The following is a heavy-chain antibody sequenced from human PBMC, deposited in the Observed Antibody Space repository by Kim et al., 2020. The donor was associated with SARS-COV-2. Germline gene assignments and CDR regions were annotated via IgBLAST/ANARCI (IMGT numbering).Heavy chain of an antibody. CDR2: ISSSSSTI. V-gene: IGHV3-48*02. D-gene: IGHD6-13*01. CDR1: GFTFSSYS. Sequence: GGSLRLSCAASGFTFSSYSMNWVRQAPGKGLEWVSYISSSSSTIYYADSVKGRFTISRDNAKNSLYLQMNSLRDEDTAVYYCARVFPRRSSWYGGGMDYWGQGTLVTVSS. CDR3: ARVFPRRSSWYGGGMDY. J-gene: IGHJ4*02.